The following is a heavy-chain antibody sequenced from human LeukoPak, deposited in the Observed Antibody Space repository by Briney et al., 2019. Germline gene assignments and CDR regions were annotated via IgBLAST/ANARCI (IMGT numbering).Heavy chain of an antibody. CDR3: ARGHSSGWPGWGDYFDY. D-gene: IGHD6-25*01. Sequence: ASVKVSCKASGYTFTSYAMHWVRQAPGQGLEWMGWINPNSGGTNYAQKFQGRVTMTRDTSISTAYMELSRLRSDDTAVYYCARGHSSGWPGWGDYFDYWGQGTLVTVSS. CDR1: GYTFTSYA. CDR2: INPNSGGT. V-gene: IGHV1-2*02. J-gene: IGHJ4*02.